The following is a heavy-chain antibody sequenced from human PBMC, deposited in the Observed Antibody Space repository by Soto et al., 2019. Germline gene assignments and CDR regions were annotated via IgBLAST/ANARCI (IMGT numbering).Heavy chain of an antibody. CDR3: AHVYWVAAGIRYYFDY. CDR2: IYWDDDK. D-gene: IGHD1-1*01. V-gene: IGHV2-5*02. J-gene: IGHJ4*02. CDR1: GFSLTTDAVG. Sequence: QITLKESGPTLVKPTQTLTLTCTFSGFSLTTDAVGVGWIRQPPGKALEWLALIYWDDDKRSSPGQKSRLTIAKDASRNQVVLTLTNMDPADTATYYCAHVYWVAAGIRYYFDYWGQGTLVTVSS.